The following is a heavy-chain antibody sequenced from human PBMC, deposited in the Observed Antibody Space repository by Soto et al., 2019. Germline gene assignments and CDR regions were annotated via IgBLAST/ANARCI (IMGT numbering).Heavy chain of an antibody. CDR3: ARFGSYHRGAGSHKEFDY. D-gene: IGHD3-3*01. V-gene: IGHV1-18*01. CDR1: GYTFSTYG. J-gene: IGHJ4*02. CDR2: ISNYNGNT. Sequence: QVHLVQSGGEVKKPGASVRVSCKTSGYTFSTYGLIWVRQAPGQGLEWMGWISNYNGNTKYAEKFQVRATMTTDTSTNTGYMELRSLRSDDTAMYYCARFGSYHRGAGSHKEFDYWGQGTLVTVSS.